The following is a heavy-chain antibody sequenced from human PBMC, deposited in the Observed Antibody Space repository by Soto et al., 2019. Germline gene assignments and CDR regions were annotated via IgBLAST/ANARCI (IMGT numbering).Heavy chain of an antibody. J-gene: IGHJ4*02. CDR1: GGTFSSYA. CDR2: IIPIFGTA. V-gene: IGHV1-69*13. CDR3: ATQRGLLSFGELFFDY. Sequence: GASVKVSCKASGGTFSSYAISWVRQAPGQGLEWMGGIIPIFGTANYAQKFQGRVTITADESTSTAYMELSSLRSEDTAVYYCATQRGLLSFGELFFDYWGQGTLVTVSS. D-gene: IGHD3-10*01.